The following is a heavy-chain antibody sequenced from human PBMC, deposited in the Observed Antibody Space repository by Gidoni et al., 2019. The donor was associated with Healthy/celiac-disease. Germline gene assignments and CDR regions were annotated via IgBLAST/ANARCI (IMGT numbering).Heavy chain of an antibody. CDR1: GFTFSSYG. Sequence: QVQLVESGGGVVQPGRSLRLYCAASGFTFSSYGMHWVRQAPGKGLAWVEVIWYDESNKYYADSVKGRLTISRDNSKNTLYLQMNSLRAEDTAVYYCAREPGIDYWGQGTLVTVSS. V-gene: IGHV3-33*01. CDR3: AREPGIDY. CDR2: IWYDESNK. J-gene: IGHJ4*02.